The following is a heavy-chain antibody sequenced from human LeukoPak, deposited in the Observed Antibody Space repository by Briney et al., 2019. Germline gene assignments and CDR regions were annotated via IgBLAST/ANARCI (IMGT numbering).Heavy chain of an antibody. CDR2: IYYSGST. D-gene: IGHD6-6*01. CDR3: PRLSIAARLLLDY. V-gene: IGHV4-39*01. Sequence: SETLSLTCTVSGGSISSSSYYWGWIRQPPGKGLEWIGSIYYSGSTYYNPSLKSRATISVDTSKNQFSLKLSSVTSADTAVYYCPRLSIAARLLLDYWGQGTLVTVSS. J-gene: IGHJ4*02. CDR1: GGSISSSSYY.